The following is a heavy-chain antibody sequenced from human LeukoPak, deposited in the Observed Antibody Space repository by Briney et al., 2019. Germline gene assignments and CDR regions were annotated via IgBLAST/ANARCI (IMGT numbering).Heavy chain of an antibody. D-gene: IGHD3-9*01. CDR2: INPSGGST. J-gene: IGHJ4*02. Sequence: GASVKVSCKASGYTFTSYYMHWVRQAPGQGLEWMGIINPSGGSTSYAQKFQGRVTMTTDTSTSTAYMELRSLRSDDTAVYYCARDPYYDILTGPEGFDYWGQGTLVTVSS. CDR1: GYTFTSYY. CDR3: ARDPYYDILTGPEGFDY. V-gene: IGHV1-46*01.